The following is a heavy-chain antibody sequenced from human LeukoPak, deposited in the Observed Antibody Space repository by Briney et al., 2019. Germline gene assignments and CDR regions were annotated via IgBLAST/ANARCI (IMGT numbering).Heavy chain of an antibody. V-gene: IGHV3-30*03. CDR2: ISSDGRDK. CDR3: ARDLRRFAAYYFDY. D-gene: IGHD5/OR15-5a*01. J-gene: IGHJ4*02. CDR1: GFTFSSYE. Sequence: GGSLRLSCAASGFTFSSYEMNWVRQAPGKGLEWVAVISSDGRDKHHADSVEGRFTISRDNSKNTLYLQTNSLRAEDTAVYYCARDLRRFAAYYFDYWGQGTLVTVSS.